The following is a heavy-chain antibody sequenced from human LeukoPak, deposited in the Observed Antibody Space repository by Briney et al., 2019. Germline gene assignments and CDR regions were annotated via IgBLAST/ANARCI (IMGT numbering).Heavy chain of an antibody. D-gene: IGHD2-15*01. CDR1: GISLSSLW. V-gene: IGHV3-7*01. CDR2: IRQDGSDE. CDR3: AGGQGWHFDL. J-gene: IGHJ2*01. Sequence: GGSLRLSCAASGISLSSLWMSWFRQAPGKGLGWAADIRQDGSDEHYVASVKGRFTISRDSTSLFLQMNSLRAEDTAIYYCAGGQGWHFDLWGRGTLITVSS.